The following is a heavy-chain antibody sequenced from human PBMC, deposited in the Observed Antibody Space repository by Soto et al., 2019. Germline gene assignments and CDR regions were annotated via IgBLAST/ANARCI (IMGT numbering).Heavy chain of an antibody. V-gene: IGHV3-7*01. J-gene: IGHJ4*02. D-gene: IGHD3-16*01. CDR1: GFTFSTHW. CDR3: VCGGNFFVY. CDR2: INQDGSER. Sequence: EVQLVESGGGLVQPGGSLRLPCAASGFTFSTHWMTWVRQPPGKGLEWVASINQDGSERYYVDSVRGRFTISRDNAKNSLYLQMTSLRAEDTAVYYCVCGGNFFVYWGQGTLVTVSP.